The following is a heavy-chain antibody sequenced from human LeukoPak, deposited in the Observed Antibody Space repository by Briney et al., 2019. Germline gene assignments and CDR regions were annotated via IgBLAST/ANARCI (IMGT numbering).Heavy chain of an antibody. J-gene: IGHJ5*02. CDR1: GYTFTTYD. V-gene: IGHV1-8*01. Sequence: VKVSCKASGYTFTTYDINWVRQATGQGLEWMGWMNPNSGKTGYAQKFQGRVTMTRNTSINTAYMELSSLRSEDTAVYYCARVYYFDSRGNWFDPWGQGTLVAISS. D-gene: IGHD3-22*01. CDR3: ARVYYFDSRGNWFDP. CDR2: MNPNSGKT.